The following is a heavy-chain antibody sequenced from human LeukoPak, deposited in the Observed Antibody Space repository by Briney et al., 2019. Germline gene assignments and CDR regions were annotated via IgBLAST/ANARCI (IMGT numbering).Heavy chain of an antibody. CDR1: GYAVSDYF. Sequence: GASVKVSCKASGYAVSDYFIHWVRQAPGQGLEWMGRINPNSGVTEYAQNFQGRVTMTRDTSISVTYMELNRPTSDDTAVYYCSRNLSSTANWELDYWGQGTLVAVSS. CDR3: SRNLSSTANWELDY. D-gene: IGHD7-27*01. CDR2: INPNSGVT. V-gene: IGHV1-2*06. J-gene: IGHJ4*02.